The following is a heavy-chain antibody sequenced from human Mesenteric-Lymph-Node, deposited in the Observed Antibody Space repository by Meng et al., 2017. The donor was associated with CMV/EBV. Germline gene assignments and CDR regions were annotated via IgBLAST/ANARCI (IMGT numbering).Heavy chain of an antibody. J-gene: IGHJ4*02. Sequence: GESLKISCAASGFTFSSYEMNWVRQAPGKGLEWVSYISSSGSTIYYADSVKGRFTISRDNSKNTLYLQMNSLRAEDTAVYYCARGNLAAAGGYWGQGTLVTVSS. CDR2: ISSSGSTI. CDR1: GFTFSSYE. D-gene: IGHD6-13*01. CDR3: ARGNLAAAGGY. V-gene: IGHV3-48*03.